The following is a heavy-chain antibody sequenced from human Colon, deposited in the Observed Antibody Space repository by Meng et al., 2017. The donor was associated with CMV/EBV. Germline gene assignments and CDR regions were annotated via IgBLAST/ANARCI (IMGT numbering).Heavy chain of an antibody. CDR1: GFTFSSYG. CDR2: IRYDGSNK. Sequence: GESLKISCAASGFTFSSYGMHWVRQAPGKGLEWVAFIRYDGSNKYYADSVKGRFTISRDNSKNTLYLQMNSLRAEDTAVYYCAKVAHRVVPYYFDYWGQGTLVTVPS. J-gene: IGHJ4*02. V-gene: IGHV3-30*02. CDR3: AKVAHRVVPYYFDY. D-gene: IGHD2-2*01.